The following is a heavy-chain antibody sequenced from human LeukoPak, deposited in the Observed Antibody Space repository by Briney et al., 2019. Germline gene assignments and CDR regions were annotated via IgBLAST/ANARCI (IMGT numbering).Heavy chain of an antibody. Sequence: ASVKVSCKASGYTFTSYDFNWVRQATGQRPEWMGWMSPNSGDTGYARKFQDRVTMTRNTSISTAYMELSSLRSDDTAVYYCARGPPNWGYDYWGPGTQVTVSS. CDR1: GYTFTSYD. D-gene: IGHD7-27*01. V-gene: IGHV1-8*01. CDR2: MSPNSGDT. J-gene: IGHJ4*02. CDR3: ARGPPNWGYDY.